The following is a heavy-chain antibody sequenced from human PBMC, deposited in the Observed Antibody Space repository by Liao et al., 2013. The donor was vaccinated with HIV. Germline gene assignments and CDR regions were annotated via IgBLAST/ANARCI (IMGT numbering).Heavy chain of an antibody. CDR2: INHSGST. J-gene: IGHJ6*03. V-gene: IGHV4-34*01. D-gene: IGHD7-27*01. CDR1: GGSFSDYY. Sequence: QVQLQQWGAGLLKPSETLSLTCAVYGGSFSDYYWSWIRQPPGKGLEWIGEINHSGSTNYNPSLKSRVTISVDTSKNQFSLKLTSVTAADTAVYYCAGTGVYYDYNYYMDVWGAGAAVTVSS. CDR3: AGTGVYYDYNYYMDV.